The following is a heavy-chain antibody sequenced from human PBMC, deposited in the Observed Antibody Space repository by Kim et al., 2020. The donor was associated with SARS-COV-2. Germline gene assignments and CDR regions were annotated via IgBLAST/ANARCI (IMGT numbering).Heavy chain of an antibody. CDR3: ARHRIGSIAAASFDP. J-gene: IGHJ5*02. D-gene: IGHD6-13*01. CDR2: IYPGDSDT. Sequence: GESLKISCKGSGYSFTSYWIGWVRQMPGKGLEWMGIIYPGDSDTRYSPSFQGQVTISADKSISTAYLQWSSLKASDTAMYYCARHRIGSIAAASFDPWGQGTLVTVSS. CDR1: GYSFTSYW. V-gene: IGHV5-51*01.